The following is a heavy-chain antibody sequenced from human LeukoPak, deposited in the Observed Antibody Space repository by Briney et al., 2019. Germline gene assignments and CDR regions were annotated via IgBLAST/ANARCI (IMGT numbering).Heavy chain of an antibody. Sequence: ASVKVSCKASGYTFTSYAMNWVRQAPGQGLEWMGWINTNTGNPTYAQGFTGRFVFSLDTSVSTAYLQVSSLKAEDTAVYYCARDLQSQNTGKTPFGELSLHWFDPWGQGTLVTVSS. J-gene: IGHJ5*02. D-gene: IGHD3-10*01. CDR3: ARDLQSQNTGKTPFGELSLHWFDP. CDR2: INTNTGNP. CDR1: GYTFTSYA. V-gene: IGHV7-4-1*02.